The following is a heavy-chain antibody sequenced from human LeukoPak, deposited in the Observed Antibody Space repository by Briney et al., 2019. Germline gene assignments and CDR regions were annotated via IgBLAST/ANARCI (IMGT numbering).Heavy chain of an antibody. CDR3: ARDHYHKIHSVMVTAPDY. CDR1: GYTFTSYT. D-gene: IGHD2-21*02. CDR2: INAGNGNT. Sequence: ASVKVSCKASGYTFTSYTIHWVRQAPGQRFEWMGWINAGNGNTKYSQNFQARVTFSRDTAASKVYMELSSLRSEDTAVYYCARDHYHKIHSVMVTAPDYWGQGTLVIVSS. J-gene: IGHJ4*02. V-gene: IGHV1-3*01.